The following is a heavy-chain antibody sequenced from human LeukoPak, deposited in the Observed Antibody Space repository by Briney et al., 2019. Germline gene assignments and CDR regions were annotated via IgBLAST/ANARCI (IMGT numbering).Heavy chain of an antibody. Sequence: PSETLSLTCTVSGGSISSYYWSWIRQPPGKGLEWIGYIYYSGSTNYNPSLKSRVTISVDTSKNQFSLKLSSVTAADTAVYYCARGSGRPESYYYYGMDVWGQGTTVTVSS. J-gene: IGHJ6*02. CDR3: ARGSGRPESYYYYGMDV. CDR1: GGSISSYY. CDR2: IYYSGST. D-gene: IGHD3-10*01. V-gene: IGHV4-59*01.